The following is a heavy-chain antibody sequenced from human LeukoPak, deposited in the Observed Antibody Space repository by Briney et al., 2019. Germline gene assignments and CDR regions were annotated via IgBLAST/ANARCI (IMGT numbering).Heavy chain of an antibody. Sequence: GRSLRLSCAASGFTFSSYEMNWVRQAPGKGLEWVSYISSSGSTIYYADSVKGRFTISRDNAKNSLYLQMNSLRAEDTAVYYCARAEWYYYGSGSYYNALDYWGQGTLVTVSS. V-gene: IGHV3-48*03. J-gene: IGHJ4*02. CDR3: ARAEWYYYGSGSYYNALDY. CDR1: GFTFSSYE. CDR2: ISSSGSTI. D-gene: IGHD3-10*01.